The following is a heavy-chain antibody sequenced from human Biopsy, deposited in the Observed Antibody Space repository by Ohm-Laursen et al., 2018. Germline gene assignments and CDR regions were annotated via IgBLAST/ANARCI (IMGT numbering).Heavy chain of an antibody. D-gene: IGHD3-22*01. Sequence: SVKVSCKASGYTFTGYHVHWVRQAPGQGLEWMGWINAKTGDTNYAQKFQGRVTMTRDTSISTACVDLSSLRSDDTAVYYCTRGGYYYDSLAYYYWFDPWGQGTLVTVSS. J-gene: IGHJ5*02. CDR3: TRGGYYYDSLAYYYWFDP. CDR1: GYTFTGYH. CDR2: INAKTGDT. V-gene: IGHV1-2*02.